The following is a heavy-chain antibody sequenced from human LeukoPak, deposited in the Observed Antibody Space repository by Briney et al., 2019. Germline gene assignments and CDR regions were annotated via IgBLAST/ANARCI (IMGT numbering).Heavy chain of an antibody. J-gene: IGHJ4*02. D-gene: IGHD2/OR15-2a*01. CDR3: VSFYETY. Sequence: GGSLRLSCAASGNYWMHWVRQVPGKGLVWVSHVNSDGSWTSYADSVKGRFTISKDNAKNTVYLQMNSLRAEDTAVYYCVSFYETYWGRGTLVTVS. CDR1: GNYW. V-gene: IGHV3-74*01. CDR2: VNSDGSWT.